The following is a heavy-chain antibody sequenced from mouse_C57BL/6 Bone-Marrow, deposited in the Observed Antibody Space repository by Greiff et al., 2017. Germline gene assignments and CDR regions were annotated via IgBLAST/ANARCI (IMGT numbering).Heavy chain of an antibody. CDR2: IYPRSGNT. D-gene: IGHD3-3*01. CDR3: ARSGTDAIDY. J-gene: IGHJ4*01. Sequence: VQLQQSGAELARPGASVKLSCQASGYTFTSYGISWVKQRTGQGLEWIGEIYPRSGNTYYNEKFKGKATLTADTSSSPSYMELRSLTSEDSAVYFCARSGTDAIDYWGQGTSVTVSS. CDR1: GYTFTSYG. V-gene: IGHV1-81*01.